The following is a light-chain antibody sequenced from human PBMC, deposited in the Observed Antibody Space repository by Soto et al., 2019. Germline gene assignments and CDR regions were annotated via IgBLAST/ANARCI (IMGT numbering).Light chain of an antibody. V-gene: IGKV3-20*01. CDR1: QSLPNSY. Sequence: EIVLTQTPGTLSLSPGERATLSCRASQSLPNSYLAWYQQKPGQTPRLLIYGAFTRATGIPDRFTGSGPGTDFTLTISRLEPEDFAVYYCQQYGSSPPLTFGGGTKVDI. CDR2: GAF. CDR3: QQYGSSPPLT. J-gene: IGKJ4*01.